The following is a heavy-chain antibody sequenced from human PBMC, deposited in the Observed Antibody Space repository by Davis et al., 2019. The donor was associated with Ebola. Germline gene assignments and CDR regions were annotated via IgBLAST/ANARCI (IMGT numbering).Heavy chain of an antibody. CDR3: AKEVGYCSGGSCLYYYYYGMDV. V-gene: IGHV3-23*01. Sequence: GESLKISCAASGFTFSSYAMSWVRQAPGKGLEWVSAISGSGGSTYYADSVKGRFTISRDNSKNTLYLQMNSLRAEDTAVYYCAKEVGYCSGGSCLYYYYYGMDVWGQGTTVTVSS. CDR1: GFTFSSYA. D-gene: IGHD2-15*01. J-gene: IGHJ6*02. CDR2: ISGSGGST.